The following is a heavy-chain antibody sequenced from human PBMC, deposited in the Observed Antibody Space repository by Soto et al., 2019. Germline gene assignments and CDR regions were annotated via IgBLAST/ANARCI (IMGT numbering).Heavy chain of an antibody. Sequence: GGSLRLSCAASGFTFSSYGMHWVRQAPGKGLEWVAVISYDGSNKYYADSVKGRFTISRDNSKNTLYLQMNSLRAEDTAVYYCAKGVASIPLWGFDIWGQGTMVTVSS. V-gene: IGHV3-30*18. D-gene: IGHD7-27*01. CDR2: ISYDGSNK. CDR1: GFTFSSYG. CDR3: AKGVASIPLWGFDI. J-gene: IGHJ3*02.